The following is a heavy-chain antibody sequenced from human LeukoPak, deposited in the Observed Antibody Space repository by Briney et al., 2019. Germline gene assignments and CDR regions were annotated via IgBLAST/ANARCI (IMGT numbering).Heavy chain of an antibody. V-gene: IGHV4-59*02. CDR2: IYYSGST. D-gene: IGHD1-26*01. Sequence: SETLSLTCTVSGGSVNSYYWSWIRQPPGKGLEWIGYIYYSGSTNYNPSLKSRVTISVDTSKNQFSLKLSSVTAADTAVYYCAREGGSYYLDAFDIWGQGTMVTVSS. J-gene: IGHJ3*02. CDR3: AREGGSYYLDAFDI. CDR1: GGSVNSYY.